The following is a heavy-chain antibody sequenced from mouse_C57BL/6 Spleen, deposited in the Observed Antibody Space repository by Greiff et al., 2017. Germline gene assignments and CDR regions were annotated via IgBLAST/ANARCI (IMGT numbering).Heavy chain of an antibody. V-gene: IGHV1-47*01. Sequence: VQLQQSGAELVKPGASVKMSCKASGYTFTNYPIEWMKQNPGKSLEWIGNFHPYNDDTKYNEKFKGKATLTVEQSSSTVYLELSRLTSDDSAVYYCARGDCYLYYVDYWGQGTTLTVSS. CDR1: GYTFTNYP. CDR2: FHPYNDDT. J-gene: IGHJ2*01. D-gene: IGHD2-3*01. CDR3: ARGDCYLYYVDY.